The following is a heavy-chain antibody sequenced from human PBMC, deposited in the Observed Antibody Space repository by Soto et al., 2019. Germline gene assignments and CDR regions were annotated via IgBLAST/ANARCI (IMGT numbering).Heavy chain of an antibody. V-gene: IGHV3-74*01. CDR1: GFPFTNYW. D-gene: IGHD2-8*02. J-gene: IGHJ4*02. Sequence: QVVESGGGLVPPGGSLRLSCAASGFPFTNYWMNWVRQTPGKGLMWVSRISPDWSDVGYADSVEGRFTVSRDNAKNTLYLQMHSLRAEDTAMYYCACWGHIVPVAPSDFDRWGQGTLVTVSS. CDR2: ISPDWSDV. CDR3: ACWGHIVPVAPSDFDR.